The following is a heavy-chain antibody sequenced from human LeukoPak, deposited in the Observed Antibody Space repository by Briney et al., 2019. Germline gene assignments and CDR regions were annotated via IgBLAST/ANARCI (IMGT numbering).Heavy chain of an antibody. CDR1: GGTFSSYA. V-gene: IGHV1-69*01. Sequence: SVKVSCKASGGTFSSYAISWVRQAPGQGLEWMGGIIPIFGTADYAQKFQGRVTITADESTSTAYMELSSLRSEDTAVYYCASGLKYDFWSGNKFDYWGQGTLVTVSS. D-gene: IGHD3-3*01. CDR3: ASGLKYDFWSGNKFDY. J-gene: IGHJ4*02. CDR2: IIPIFGTA.